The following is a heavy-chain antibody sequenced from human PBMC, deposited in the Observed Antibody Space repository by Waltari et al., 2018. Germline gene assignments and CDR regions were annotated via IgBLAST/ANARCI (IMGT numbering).Heavy chain of an antibody. Sequence: QVQLVQSGAEVKRPGASVKVSCKTSGYTFIRYGVDWVRQAPGQGLEWMGWSSPSDGHTNYAQKFQGRVTMTRDTSISTAYMELSRLRSDDTAVYYCARGSRGYSGYDSGGFDYWGQGTLVTVSS. J-gene: IGHJ4*02. CDR1: GYTFIRYG. D-gene: IGHD5-12*01. CDR2: SSPSDGHT. CDR3: ARGSRGYSGYDSGGFDY. V-gene: IGHV1-18*01.